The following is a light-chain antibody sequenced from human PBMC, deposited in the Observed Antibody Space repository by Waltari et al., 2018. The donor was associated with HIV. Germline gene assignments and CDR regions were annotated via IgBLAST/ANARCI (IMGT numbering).Light chain of an antibody. CDR1: SSTIGSNY. V-gene: IGLV1-47*01. J-gene: IGLJ3*02. Sequence: QSVLTQPPSASGTPGQRATIPCSGSSSTIGSNYIYWYQQLPGTAPKLLIYRNNQRPSGVPDRFSGSKSGTSASLAISGLRSEDEADYSCAAWDDSLSGWVFGGGTKLTVL. CDR3: AAWDDSLSGWV. CDR2: RNN.